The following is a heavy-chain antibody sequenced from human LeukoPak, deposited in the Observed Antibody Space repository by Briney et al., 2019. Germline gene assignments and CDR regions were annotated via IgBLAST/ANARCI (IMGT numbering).Heavy chain of an antibody. CDR2: ISSSSSYI. V-gene: IGHV3-21*01. Sequence: GGSLRLSCAASGFTFSSYSMNWVRQAPGKGLDWVSSISSSSSYIYYADSVKGRFTISRDNAKNSLYLQMNSLRAEDTAVYYCARAGCSSTSCYPGYDWFDPWGQGTLVTVSS. CDR3: ARAGCSSTSCYPGYDWFDP. CDR1: GFTFSSYS. D-gene: IGHD2-2*01. J-gene: IGHJ5*02.